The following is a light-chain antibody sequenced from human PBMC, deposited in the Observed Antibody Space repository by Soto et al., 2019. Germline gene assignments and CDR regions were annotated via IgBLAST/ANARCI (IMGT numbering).Light chain of an antibody. CDR3: QQDNNWPLT. CDR2: GAS. J-gene: IGKJ4*01. Sequence: EIVMTQSTATLAVSPGERATLSCRASQSVSSNLACYQQKPGQSPRLLIYGASTRTTGIPASFSGSGSGTEFTLNISSLQYEEFAVYYCQQDNNWPLTFGGGTKVEIK. CDR1: QSVSSN. V-gene: IGKV3-15*01.